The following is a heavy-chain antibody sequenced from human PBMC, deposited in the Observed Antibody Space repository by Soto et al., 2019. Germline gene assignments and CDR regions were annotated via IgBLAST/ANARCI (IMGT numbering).Heavy chain of an antibody. D-gene: IGHD3-22*01. CDR1: GFNFDDYA. J-gene: IGHJ4*02. CDR3: ARAAPATMIVVARPFDY. CDR2: ISWSSVTF. Sequence: HPGGSLRLSCAASGFNFDDYAMHWVRQAPGKALEWVSGISWSSVTFDYADSVKGRFTISRDNSKNTLYLQMNSLRAEDTAVYYCARAAPATMIVVARPFDYWGQGTLVSVSS. V-gene: IGHV3-9*01.